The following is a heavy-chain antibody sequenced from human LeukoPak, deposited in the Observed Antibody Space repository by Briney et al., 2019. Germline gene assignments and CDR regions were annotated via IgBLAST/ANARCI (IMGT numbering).Heavy chain of an antibody. CDR1: GYTFTSYY. D-gene: IGHD6-19*01. CDR3: ASCSVAGNCYYYYYYMDV. J-gene: IGHJ6*03. Sequence: ASVKVSCKASGYTFTSYYMHWVRQAPGQGLEWVGIINPSGGSTSYAQKFQGRVTMTRDMSTSTVYMELSSLRSEDTAVYYCASCSVAGNCYYYYYYMDVWGKGTTVTVSS. CDR2: INPSGGST. V-gene: IGHV1-46*01.